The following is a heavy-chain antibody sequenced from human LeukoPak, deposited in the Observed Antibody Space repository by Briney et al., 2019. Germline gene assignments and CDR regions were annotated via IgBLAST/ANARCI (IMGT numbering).Heavy chain of an antibody. CDR1: GFTFGDYA. V-gene: IGHV3-49*03. J-gene: IGHJ6*02. D-gene: IGHD5-12*01. CDR2: IRSKAYGGTT. Sequence: GGSLRLSCTASGFTFGDYAMSWFRQAPEKGLEWVGFIRSKAYGGTTEYAASVKGRFTISRDDSKSIAYLQMNSLKTEDTAVYYCTRDQSGDIVATIYGMDVWGQGTTVTVSS. CDR3: TRDQSGDIVATIYGMDV.